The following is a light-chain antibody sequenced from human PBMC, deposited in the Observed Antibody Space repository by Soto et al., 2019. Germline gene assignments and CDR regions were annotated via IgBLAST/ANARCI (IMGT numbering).Light chain of an antibody. Sequence: DIQLTQSPSFLSASVGDRVTITCRASQGISSFLAWYQQKPGKAPKLLIYAASTLQSGVPSRFSGSGSGTEFALTISSLQPEDFETYYCQLLNGYLFTFGPGTKVDIK. CDR3: QLLNGYLFT. J-gene: IGKJ3*01. V-gene: IGKV1-9*01. CDR1: QGISSF. CDR2: AAS.